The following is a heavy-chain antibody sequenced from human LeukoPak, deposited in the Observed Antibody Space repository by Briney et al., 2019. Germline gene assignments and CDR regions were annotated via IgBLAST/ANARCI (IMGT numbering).Heavy chain of an antibody. Sequence: GTSLRLSCAASGFAFRSYAMHWVRQAPGKGLEWIGRLKSKGSGGTTDYAAPVKGRFTISRDDSKNTLYLQMNSLKIEDTAVYFCSWEMDASFGRRLENWGQGTLVTVAS. D-gene: IGHD3-10*01. V-gene: IGHV3-15*01. J-gene: IGHJ4*02. CDR2: LKSKGSGGTT. CDR1: GFAFRSYA. CDR3: SWEMDASFGRRLEN.